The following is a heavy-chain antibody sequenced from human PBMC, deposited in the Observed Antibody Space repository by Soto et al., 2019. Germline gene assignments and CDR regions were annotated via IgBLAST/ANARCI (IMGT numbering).Heavy chain of an antibody. CDR3: ARVKGERISGATRYYGIDV. J-gene: IGHJ6*02. Sequence: QLQLQESGPGLVKPSETLSLTCSVSGGSISTYYWSWIRQPPGKGLEWIGYIYYSGTTNYNPSLKSRLTISVDTSKNQFSLKLTSVTAADTAVYYCARVKGERISGATRYYGIDVWGQGTTVTVSS. CDR1: GGSISTYY. CDR2: IYYSGTT. D-gene: IGHD1-1*01. V-gene: IGHV4-59*01.